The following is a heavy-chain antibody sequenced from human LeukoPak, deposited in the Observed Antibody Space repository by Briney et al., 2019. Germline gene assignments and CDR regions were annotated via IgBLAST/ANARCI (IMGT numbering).Heavy chain of an antibody. CDR1: AFTFSLYA. CDR3: TRDGGGDIVVAFAFDI. D-gene: IGHD2-15*01. Sequence: PGGSLRLSCVGSAFTFSLYAMTWVRQAPGKGLEWVSAISGRGSSTYYADSVKGRFTISRDNAKNSLYLQMNSLRAEDTAVYYCTRDGGGDIVVAFAFDIWGQGTMVTVSS. J-gene: IGHJ3*02. V-gene: IGHV3-23*01. CDR2: ISGRGSST.